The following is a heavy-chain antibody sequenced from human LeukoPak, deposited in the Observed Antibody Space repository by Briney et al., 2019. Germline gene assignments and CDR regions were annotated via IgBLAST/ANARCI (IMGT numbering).Heavy chain of an antibody. V-gene: IGHV3-21*01. D-gene: IGHD3-9*01. CDR2: ISSSSSYI. CDR3: ARDPDRYDILTGYYSN. CDR1: GFTFSSYS. J-gene: IGHJ4*02. Sequence: GGSLRLSCAASGFTFSSYSMNWVRQAPGKGLEWVSSISSSSSYIYYADSAKGRFTISRDNAKNSLYLQMNSLRAEDTAVYYCARDPDRYDILTGYYSNWGQGTLVTVSS.